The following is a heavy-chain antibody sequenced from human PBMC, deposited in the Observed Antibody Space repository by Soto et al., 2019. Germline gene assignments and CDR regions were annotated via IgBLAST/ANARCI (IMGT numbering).Heavy chain of an antibody. J-gene: IGHJ6*02. V-gene: IGHV1-69*01. CDR3: ARNHIVVVTGIPPFYYYYYGMDV. D-gene: IGHD2-21*02. CDR2: IIPIFGTA. Sequence: QVQLVQSGAEVKKPGSSVKVSCKASGGTFSSYAISWVRQAPGQGLEWMGGIIPIFGTANYAQKFQGRVTITADESTSTAYMELSSLRSEDTAVYYCARNHIVVVTGIPPFYYYYYGMDVWGQGTTVTVSS. CDR1: GGTFSSYA.